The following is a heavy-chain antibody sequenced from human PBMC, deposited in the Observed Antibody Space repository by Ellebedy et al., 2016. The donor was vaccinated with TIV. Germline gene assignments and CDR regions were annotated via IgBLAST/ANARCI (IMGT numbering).Heavy chain of an antibody. D-gene: IGHD4-23*01. Sequence: GGSLRLXXAASGFTFSSYGMHWVRQAPGKGLEWVAVIWYDGSNKYYADSVKGRFTISRDNSKNTLYLQMNSLRAEDTAVYYCARGRGYGGNSPFGYWGQGTLVTVSS. CDR2: IWYDGSNK. V-gene: IGHV3-33*01. CDR1: GFTFSSYG. J-gene: IGHJ4*02. CDR3: ARGRGYGGNSPFGY.